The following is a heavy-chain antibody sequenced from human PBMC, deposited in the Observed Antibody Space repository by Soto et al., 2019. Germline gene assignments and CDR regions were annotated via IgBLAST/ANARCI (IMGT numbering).Heavy chain of an antibody. CDR1: GFTFSSYG. D-gene: IGHD3-3*01. CDR3: AKDRVWDFWSGYVDY. J-gene: IGHJ4*02. Sequence: ESGGGVVQPGRSLRLSCAASGFTFSSYGMHWVRQAPGKGLEWVAVISYDGSNKYYADSVKGRFTISRDNSKNTLYLQMNSLRAEDTAVYYCAKDRVWDFWSGYVDYWGQGTLVTVSS. V-gene: IGHV3-30*18. CDR2: ISYDGSNK.